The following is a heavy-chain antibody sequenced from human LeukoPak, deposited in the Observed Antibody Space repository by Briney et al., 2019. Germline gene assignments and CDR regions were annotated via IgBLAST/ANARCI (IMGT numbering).Heavy chain of an antibody. CDR3: TRDGSGSYGKRVAFDI. J-gene: IGHJ3*02. CDR2: IRSKAYGGTI. D-gene: IGHD1-26*01. Sequence: PGRSLRLSCTASGFTFGDYVVSWFRQAPGKGLEWVGFIRSKAYGGTIEYAASVTGRFTISRDDSKYIAYLQMNSLKTEDTAVYYCTRDGSGSYGKRVAFDIWGQGTMVTVSS. CDR1: GFTFGDYV. V-gene: IGHV3-49*03.